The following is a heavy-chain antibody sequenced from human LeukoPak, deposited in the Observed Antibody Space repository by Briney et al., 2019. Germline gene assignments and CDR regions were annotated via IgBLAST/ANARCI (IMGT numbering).Heavy chain of an antibody. CDR3: ATSDTVSTYSWFDP. Sequence: SETLSLTCTVSGGSLSSNTYYWGWIRRPPGKGLEWIGNIHYRGSTYYNPSLKSRVTISVDTAKTQFSLNLSSLTAADTAVYYCATSDTVSTYSWFDPWGQGTLVTVSS. V-gene: IGHV4-39*01. CDR1: GGSLSSNTYY. D-gene: IGHD5/OR15-5a*01. J-gene: IGHJ5*02. CDR2: IHYRGST.